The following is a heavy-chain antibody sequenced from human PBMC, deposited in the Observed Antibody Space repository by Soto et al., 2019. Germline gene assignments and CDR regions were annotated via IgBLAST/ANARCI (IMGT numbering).Heavy chain of an antibody. J-gene: IGHJ4*02. V-gene: IGHV4-59*01. CDR2: VYYSGSV. Sequence: SETLSLTCNVSGVSLTGYHWNWIRQPPGKTLEWIGFVYYSGSVSYNPSLKGRASISVDRSKNQFSLRLTSVTAADTAVYYCARARIVVAGTIVDYWGQGTLVTVSS. CDR3: ARARIVVAGTIVDY. CDR1: GVSLTGYH. D-gene: IGHD6-19*01.